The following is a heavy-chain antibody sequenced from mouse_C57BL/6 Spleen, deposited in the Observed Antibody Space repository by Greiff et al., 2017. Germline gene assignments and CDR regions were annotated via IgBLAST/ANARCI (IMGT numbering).Heavy chain of an antibody. J-gene: IGHJ3*01. V-gene: IGHV1-82*01. D-gene: IGHD6-1*01. CDR1: GYAFSSSW. Sequence: VQLQQSGPELVKPGASVKISCKASGYAFSSSWMNWVKQRPGKGLEWIGRIYPGDGDTNYNGKFKGKATLTADKSSSTAYMQLSSLTSEDSAVYFCARLAVAYWGQGTLVTVSA. CDR3: ARLAVAY. CDR2: IYPGDGDT.